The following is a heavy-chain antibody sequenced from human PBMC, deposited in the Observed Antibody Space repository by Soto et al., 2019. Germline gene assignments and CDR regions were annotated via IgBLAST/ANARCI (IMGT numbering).Heavy chain of an antibody. J-gene: IGHJ6*02. Sequence: GGSLXLSCEASGFTFDDYGLSWFRQAPGKGLEGVSGINWNGKSIGYADSGRGRFTISRDSATNSLYLQLNSLRAEDTALYYCASTRRDGYNNYYYYYGMDVWGQGTTVTVS. CDR1: GFTFDDYG. D-gene: IGHD5-12*01. CDR3: ASTRRDGYNNYYYYYGMDV. V-gene: IGHV3-20*04. CDR2: INWNGKSI.